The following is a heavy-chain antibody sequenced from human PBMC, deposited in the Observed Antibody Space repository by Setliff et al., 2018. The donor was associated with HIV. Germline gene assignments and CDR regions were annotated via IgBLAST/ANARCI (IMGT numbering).Heavy chain of an antibody. CDR2: TYTSGSA. CDR1: GGSISSGTYY. V-gene: IGHV4-61*09. D-gene: IGHD3-10*01. J-gene: IGHJ4*02. Sequence: SETLSLTCNVSGGSISSGTYYWSWIRQPAGKGLEWIGHTYTSGSANYNPSLKRRVTISVDTSKNQLSLKLNSVTAADTAVYFCAAVPPSGTFLDYWGPGRLVTVSS. CDR3: AAVPPSGTFLDY.